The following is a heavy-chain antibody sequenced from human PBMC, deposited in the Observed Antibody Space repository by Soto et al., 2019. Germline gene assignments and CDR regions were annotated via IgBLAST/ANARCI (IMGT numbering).Heavy chain of an antibody. J-gene: IGHJ3*02. V-gene: IGHV1-46*01. Sequence: QVQLVQSGAEVKKPGASVKVSCKASGYTFSNYYMHWVRQGPGQGLEWMGMINPSGGSTIYAQKXQXXXTXXRDTSTSTDYMELSSLRSEDTAVYYCARIRYAFDIWGQGTMVTVSS. CDR3: ARIRYAFDI. CDR2: INPSGGST. D-gene: IGHD4-17*01. CDR1: GYTFSNYY.